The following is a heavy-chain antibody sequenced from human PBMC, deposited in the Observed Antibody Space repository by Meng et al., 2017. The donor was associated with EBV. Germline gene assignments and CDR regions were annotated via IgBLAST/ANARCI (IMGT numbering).Heavy chain of an antibody. CDR1: GYTFTSYG. CDR2: ISAYNGNT. J-gene: IGHJ4*02. V-gene: IGHV1-18*01. Sequence: QVHLVQSGAEVKKPGASVKVSCKASGYTFTSYGSSWVRQAPGQGLEWMGWISAYNGNTNYAQKLQGRVTMTTDTSTSTAYMELRSLRSDDTAVYYCARDGRLYDTPSPFDYWGQGTLVTASS. CDR3: ARDGRLYDTPSPFDY. D-gene: IGHD3-22*01.